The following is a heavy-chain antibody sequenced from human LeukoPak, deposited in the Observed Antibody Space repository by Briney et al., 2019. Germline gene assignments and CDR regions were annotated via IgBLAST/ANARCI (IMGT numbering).Heavy chain of an antibody. Sequence: GGSLRLSCAASGFTFSSYGMHWVRQAPGKGLEWVAFIRYDGSNKYYADSVKGRFTISRDNSKNTLYLQMNSLRAEDTAVYYCASHYYDSSGYYHDAFDIWGQGTMVTVSS. D-gene: IGHD3-22*01. CDR3: ASHYYDSSGYYHDAFDI. J-gene: IGHJ3*02. CDR2: IRYDGSNK. V-gene: IGHV3-30*02. CDR1: GFTFSSYG.